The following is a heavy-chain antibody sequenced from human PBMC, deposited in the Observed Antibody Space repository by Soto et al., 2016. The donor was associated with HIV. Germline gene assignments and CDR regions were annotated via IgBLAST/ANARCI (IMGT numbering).Heavy chain of an antibody. V-gene: IGHV4-34*01. CDR3: VRPTTMTSDAFDI. J-gene: IGHJ3*02. D-gene: IGHD2-2*01. CDR1: GGSFSGFQ. Sequence: QVQLQQWGAGLLKPSETLSLTCAVYGGSFSGFQWTWIRQAPGKGLEWIGEVNHSGHTKYNPSLKGRLTISTDTSKNQFSLKVTSVTAADTAVYYCVRPTTMTSDAFDIWGQGTLVTVSA. CDR2: VNHSGHT.